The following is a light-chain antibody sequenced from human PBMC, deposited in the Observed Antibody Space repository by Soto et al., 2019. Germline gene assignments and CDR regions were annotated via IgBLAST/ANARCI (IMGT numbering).Light chain of an antibody. Sequence: QSALTQPASVSGSPGQSITISCTGTSSDVGGYNYVSWYQQHPGKAPKLMIYDVSNRPSGVSNRFSGSKSGNTASLTISGPQGEEEADYYCSSYTTSSTLIFGGGTKLTVL. J-gene: IGLJ2*01. CDR3: SSYTTSSTLI. V-gene: IGLV2-14*01. CDR1: SSDVGGYNY. CDR2: DVS.